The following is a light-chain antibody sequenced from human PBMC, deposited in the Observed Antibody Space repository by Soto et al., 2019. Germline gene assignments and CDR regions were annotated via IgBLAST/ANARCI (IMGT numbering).Light chain of an antibody. CDR1: SSNIGNNY. CDR2: DNN. V-gene: IGLV1-51*01. CDR3: GTWDSSLSAVV. J-gene: IGLJ2*01. Sequence: QSVLTQPPSVSAAPGQKVTISCSGSSSNIGNNYVSWYQQFPGTAPKLLIYDNNKRPSGIPDRFSGSKSGTSATLDITGLQTGDEADYYRGTWDSSLSAVVFDGGTKLTVL.